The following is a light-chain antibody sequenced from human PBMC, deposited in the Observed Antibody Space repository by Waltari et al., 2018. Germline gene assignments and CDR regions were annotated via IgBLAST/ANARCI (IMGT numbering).Light chain of an antibody. CDR2: KAS. J-gene: IGKJ4*02. V-gene: IGKV1-5*03. CDR1: QRIPRW. Sequence: DIQMTQSPPTLPASVVDRVTITCRASQRIPRWLAWYQQKPGKAPKLLIYKASILESGVSSRFSGGGSGTEFTLTISSLQPDDFATYYCQHYDSYSATFGGGTKVEIK. CDR3: QHYDSYSAT.